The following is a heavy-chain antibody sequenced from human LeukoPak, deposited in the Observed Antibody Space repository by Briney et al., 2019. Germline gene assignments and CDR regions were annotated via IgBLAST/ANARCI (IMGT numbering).Heavy chain of an antibody. J-gene: IGHJ6*03. D-gene: IGHD2-2*01. CDR2: IYYSGST. V-gene: IGHV4-39*07. CDR1: GGSISSSSYY. CDR3: ALVVPAANYYYYMGV. Sequence: PSGTLSLTCTVSGGSISSSSYYWGWIRQPPGKGLEWIGSIYYSGSTYYNPSLKSRVTISVDTSKNQLSPKLSSVTAADTAVYYCALVVPAANYYYYMGVWGKGTTVTVSS.